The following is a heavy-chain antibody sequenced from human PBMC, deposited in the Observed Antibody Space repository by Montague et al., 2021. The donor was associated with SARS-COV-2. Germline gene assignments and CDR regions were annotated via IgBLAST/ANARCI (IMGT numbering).Heavy chain of an antibody. V-gene: IGHV4-39*01. CDR2: VCYTGSN. CDR1: GGSINSTTYY. J-gene: IGHJ3*01. Sequence: SETLSLTCTVSGGSINSTTYYWAWIRQPPGKGLEWIGSVCYTGSNYYNPSLQSRGTMSVDTSKKQFSLKLSSVTAADTGVYYCARHFPSGYTFGLEAFDLWGQGTMVTVSS. D-gene: IGHD5-18*01. CDR3: ARHFPSGYTFGLEAFDL.